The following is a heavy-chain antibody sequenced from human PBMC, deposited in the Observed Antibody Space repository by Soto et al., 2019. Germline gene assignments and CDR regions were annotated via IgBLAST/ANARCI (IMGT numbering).Heavy chain of an antibody. Sequence: ASVKVSCKASGYTFTSYGISWVRQAPGQGLEWMGWISASSGNTNYAQKLQGRVTMTRDTSTSTVYMELSSLRSEDTAVYYCARDPWDKSYYYGMDVWGQGTTVTVAS. V-gene: IGHV1-18*01. D-gene: IGHD1-26*01. CDR2: ISASSGNT. J-gene: IGHJ6*02. CDR3: ARDPWDKSYYYGMDV. CDR1: GYTFTSYG.